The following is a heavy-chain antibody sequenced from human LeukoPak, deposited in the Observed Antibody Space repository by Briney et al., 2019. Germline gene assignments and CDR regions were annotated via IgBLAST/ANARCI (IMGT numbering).Heavy chain of an antibody. D-gene: IGHD3-22*01. Sequence: GGSLRLSCAASGFTFSSYAMHWVRQAPGKGLGWVAVMSYGGTYKYYADSVKGRFTISRDNSKNTLYVQVNSLGTEDTAAYYCAKGSYYDSSGSFYFDYWGQGTLVTVSS. CDR3: AKGSYYDSSGSFYFDY. J-gene: IGHJ4*02. CDR2: MSYGGTYK. CDR1: GFTFSSYA. V-gene: IGHV3-30-3*01.